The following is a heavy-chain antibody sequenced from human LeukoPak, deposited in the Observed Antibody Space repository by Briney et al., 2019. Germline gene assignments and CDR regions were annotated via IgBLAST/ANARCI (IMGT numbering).Heavy chain of an antibody. D-gene: IGHD2-2*01. CDR2: ISSSSSTI. V-gene: IGHV3-48*01. Sequence: GVSLRLSCAASGFTFSSYSMNWVRQAPGKGLEWDSYISSSSSTIYYADSVKGRFTISRDNAKNSLYLQMNSLRAEDTAVYYCARDRNLEVVPEEDYMDVWGKGTTVTVSS. J-gene: IGHJ6*03. CDR3: ARDRNLEVVPEEDYMDV. CDR1: GFTFSSYS.